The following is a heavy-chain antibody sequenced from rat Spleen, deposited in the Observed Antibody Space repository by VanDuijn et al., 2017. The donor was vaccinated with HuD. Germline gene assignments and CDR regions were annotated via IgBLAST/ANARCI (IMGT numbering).Heavy chain of an antibody. CDR2: ISYEGIST. D-gene: IGHD1-2*01. J-gene: IGHJ2*01. CDR3: AKDRYSSYMGVMDA. V-gene: IGHV5-46*01. Sequence: EVQLVESGGDLVQPGRSVRLSCAASGFTFSNFPMAWVRQAPTKGLEWVATISYEGISTYYGDSVKGRFTISRDNEESTLYLQMKSLRSEDTATYYCAKDRYSSYMGVMDAWGQGVMVTVSS. CDR1: GFTFSNFP.